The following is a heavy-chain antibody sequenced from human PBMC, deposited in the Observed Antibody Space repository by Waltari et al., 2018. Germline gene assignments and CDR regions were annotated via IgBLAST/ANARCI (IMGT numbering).Heavy chain of an antibody. CDR2: FYYSGST. D-gene: IGHD6-19*01. CDR3: ASRGIIALAAEFDF. CDR1: GGSISSYY. Sequence: QVQLQESGPGLVKPSETLSLTCTVSGGSISSYYWSWIRQPPGKGLEWIGYFYYSGSTNYNPSLKSRVTMTRDPSINTAYMGLSSLTPDDTAVYYCASRGIIALAAEFDFWGQGTPVTVSS. V-gene: IGHV4-59*01. J-gene: IGHJ4*02.